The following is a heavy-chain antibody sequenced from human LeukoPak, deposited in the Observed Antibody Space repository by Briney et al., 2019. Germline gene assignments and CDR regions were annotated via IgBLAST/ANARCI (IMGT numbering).Heavy chain of an antibody. Sequence: GGSLRLSCAASGFTFSTYDMNWVRQAPGKVLEWVSHISSTSRTKYYADSVKGRFTISRDNAKNSLYLQINSLRDEDTAVYYCARRAYDSSGYNAFDIWGQGTMVTVSS. D-gene: IGHD3-22*01. CDR2: ISSTSRTK. J-gene: IGHJ3*02. CDR1: GFTFSTYD. V-gene: IGHV3-48*02. CDR3: ARRAYDSSGYNAFDI.